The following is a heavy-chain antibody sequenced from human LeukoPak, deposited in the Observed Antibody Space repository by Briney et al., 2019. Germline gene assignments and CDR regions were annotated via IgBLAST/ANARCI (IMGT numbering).Heavy chain of an antibody. CDR1: GFTFSSYA. D-gene: IGHD6-13*01. Sequence: GGSLRLSCAASGFTFSSYAMSCVRQAPGKGLEWVSAISGSGGSTYYADSVKGRFTISRDNSKNTLYLQMNSLRAEDTAVYYCAKDSSSFPDYFDYWGQGTLVTVSS. V-gene: IGHV3-23*01. CDR2: ISGSGGST. J-gene: IGHJ4*02. CDR3: AKDSSSFPDYFDY.